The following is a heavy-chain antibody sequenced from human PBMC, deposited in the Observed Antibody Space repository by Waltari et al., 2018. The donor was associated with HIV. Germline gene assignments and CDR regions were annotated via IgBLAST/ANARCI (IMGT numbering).Heavy chain of an antibody. D-gene: IGHD1-7*01. J-gene: IGHJ5*02. CDR1: GGSFDEYY. V-gene: IGHV4-34*01. CDR2: SNNIGTT. CDR3: ARTYKRITLFEIIRELSWFDP. Sequence: QVQLQQWGAGLLKPSETLSLTCAIYGGSFDEYYWAWIRQTPEKGLEWLGNSNNIGTTTNNPSLKRRVTVSIDTSKNQFSLNLRSVTAADTAVYYCARTYKRITLFEIIRELSWFDPWGQGTLVTVSS.